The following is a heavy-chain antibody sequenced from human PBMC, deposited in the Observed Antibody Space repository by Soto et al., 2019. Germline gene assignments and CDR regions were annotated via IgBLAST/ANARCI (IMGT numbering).Heavy chain of an antibody. D-gene: IGHD1-26*01. CDR2: ISGIGAGT. V-gene: IGHV3-23*01. CDR1: GFTFSSYA. CDR3: AKKGSPSGDVKNWYFDL. Sequence: EVQLLESGGGLVHPGGSLRLSCAASGFTFSSYAMSWVRQAPGKGLEWVSSISGIGAGTYYADALKGRFTISRENSKNTLHLQMDSLRAEDTAVYYCAKKGSPSGDVKNWYFDLWGRGTLVTVSS. J-gene: IGHJ2*01.